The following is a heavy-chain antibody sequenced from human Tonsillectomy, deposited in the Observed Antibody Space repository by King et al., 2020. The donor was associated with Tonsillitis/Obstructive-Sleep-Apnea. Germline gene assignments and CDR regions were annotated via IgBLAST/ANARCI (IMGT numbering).Heavy chain of an antibody. CDR2: IYYSGST. D-gene: IGHD2-2*01. Sequence: PLQESGPGLVKPSETLSLTCTVSGGSISSSSYYWGWIRQPPGKGLEWIGSIYYSGSTYYNPSLKSRVTISVDTSKNQFSLKLSSVTAADTAVYYCARVVPAAMTDYWGQGTLVTVSS. V-gene: IGHV4-39*01. J-gene: IGHJ4*02. CDR1: GGSISSSSYY. CDR3: ARVVPAAMTDY.